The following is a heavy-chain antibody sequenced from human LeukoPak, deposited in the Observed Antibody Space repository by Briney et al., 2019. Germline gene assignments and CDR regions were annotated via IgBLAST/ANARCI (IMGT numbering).Heavy chain of an antibody. Sequence: SVKVSCKASGGTFTSYAISWVRQAPGQGLEWMGGIIPIFGTANYAQKFQGRVTITADESTSTAYMELSSLRSEDTAVYYCARGGVDYSYGMDVWGQGTTVTVSS. CDR3: ARGGVDYSYGMDV. CDR2: IIPIFGTA. D-gene: IGHD3-10*01. CDR1: GGTFTSYA. V-gene: IGHV1-69*13. J-gene: IGHJ6*02.